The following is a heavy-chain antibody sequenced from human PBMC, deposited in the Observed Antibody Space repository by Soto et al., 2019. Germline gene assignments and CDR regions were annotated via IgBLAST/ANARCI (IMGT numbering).Heavy chain of an antibody. D-gene: IGHD1-26*01. CDR2: INHSGST. CDR1: GGSFSGYY. V-gene: IGHV4-34*01. J-gene: IGHJ4*02. Sequence: SETLSLTCAVYGGSFSGYYWSWIRQPPGKGLEWIGEINHSGSTNYNPSLKSRVTISVDTSKNQFSLKLSSVTAADTAVYYCARPAGRIVGATTQRAFVVWGQGPLVTVPS. CDR3: ARPAGRIVGATTQRAFVV.